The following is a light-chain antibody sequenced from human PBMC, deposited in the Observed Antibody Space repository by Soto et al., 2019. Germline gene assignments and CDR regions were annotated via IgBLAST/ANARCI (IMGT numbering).Light chain of an antibody. CDR2: EAS. Sequence: DIQMTQSPSTLSGSVGDRVTITCRASQSIGRWLAWFQQKQGKAPNLLIYEASSLQSGVPSRFSGSGYGTEFNLTISSLQPDDVATYSCQQYNSYSWTFGQGTKVDIK. CDR1: QSIGRW. V-gene: IGKV1-5*01. CDR3: QQYNSYSWT. J-gene: IGKJ1*01.